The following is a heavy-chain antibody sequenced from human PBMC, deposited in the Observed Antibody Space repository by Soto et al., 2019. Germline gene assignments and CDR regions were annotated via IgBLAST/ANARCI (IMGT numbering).Heavy chain of an antibody. CDR2: VYYSGST. D-gene: IGHD6-19*01. Sequence: QLQLQESGPGLVKPSETLSVTCTVSGDSVSSSHYYWGWIRLPPGKGLEWIGSVYYSGSTYYNPSLKGRVNLSVDTSKNQFSLKLSSVTAADAAIYYCARHPTFSGWEYYFDYWGQGTLVTVSS. CDR1: GDSVSSSHYY. J-gene: IGHJ4*02. CDR3: ARHPTFSGWEYYFDY. V-gene: IGHV4-39*01.